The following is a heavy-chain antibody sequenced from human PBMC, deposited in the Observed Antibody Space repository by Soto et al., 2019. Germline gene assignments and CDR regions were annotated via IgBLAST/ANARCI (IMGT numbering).Heavy chain of an antibody. D-gene: IGHD3-22*01. CDR2: IYHSGST. V-gene: IGHV4-4*02. CDR3: ASISPDSSGSLYYYYFDY. Sequence: SETLSITCAVSVCSISIINLWSWVRQPPGNGLEWIGEIYHSGSTNYNPSLKSRVTISVDKSKNQFSLKVSSVTAADTAVYYCASISPDSSGSLYYYYFDYWGQGTLVTVSS. J-gene: IGHJ4*02. CDR1: VCSISIINL.